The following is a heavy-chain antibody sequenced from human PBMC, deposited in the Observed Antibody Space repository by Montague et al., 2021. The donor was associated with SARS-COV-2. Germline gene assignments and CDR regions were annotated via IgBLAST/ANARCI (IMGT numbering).Heavy chain of an antibody. D-gene: IGHD3-10*01. V-gene: IGHV2-70*01. CDR3: ARSLLWFGELNAFDI. Sequence: PALVKPTQTLTLTCTFSGFSLSTSGMCVSWIRQPPGKALKWLALIDWDDDKYYSTSLKTRLTISKDTSKNQVVLTMTNMDPVDTATYYCARSLLWFGELNAFDIWGQGTMVTVSS. J-gene: IGHJ3*02. CDR1: GFSLSTSGMC. CDR2: IDWDDDK.